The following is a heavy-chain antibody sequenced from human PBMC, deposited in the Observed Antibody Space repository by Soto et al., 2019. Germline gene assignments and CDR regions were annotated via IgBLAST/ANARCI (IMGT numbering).Heavy chain of an antibody. D-gene: IGHD1-7*01. V-gene: IGHV1-18*01. CDR2: ISGYNGNT. J-gene: IGHJ6*03. CDR1: GYTFTSYG. CDR3: ARVFSNWNFPHYYYYYMDV. Sequence: GASVKVSCKASGYTFTSYGISWVRQAPGQGLEWMGWISGYNGNTNYAQKLQGRVTMTTDTSTSTAYMELRSLRSDDTAVYYCARVFSNWNFPHYYYYYMDVWGKGTTVTVSS.